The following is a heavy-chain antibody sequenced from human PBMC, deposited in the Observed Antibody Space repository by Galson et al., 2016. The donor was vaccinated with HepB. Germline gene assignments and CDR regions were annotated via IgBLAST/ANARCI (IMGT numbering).Heavy chain of an antibody. Sequence: SLRLSCAASGVAFTSYAMTWVRQVPGKGLEWVSSITGGGGDTYYVDSVKGRFSISRDNSKNTLYLQMNNVRAEDTAVYYCAKDEFRGESGSHQCSYFGMNVLGQGTTVTVSS. J-gene: IGHJ6*02. CDR2: ITGGGGDT. D-gene: IGHD3-10*01. CDR1: GVAFTSYA. CDR3: AKDEFRGESGSHQCSYFGMNV. V-gene: IGHV3-23*01.